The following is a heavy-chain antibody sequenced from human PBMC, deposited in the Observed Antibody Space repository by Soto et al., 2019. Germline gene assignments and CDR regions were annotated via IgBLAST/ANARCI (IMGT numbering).Heavy chain of an antibody. V-gene: IGHV5-10-1*01. Sequence: PGEPLKISCQGSGYNFASYWISWVRQMPGKGLEWMGRIDPIDSYTNYSPSFQGHVTISADKSISTAYLQWSSLKASDTAMYYCARRYCSSASCPRNYYGMDVWGQGTTVTVSS. J-gene: IGHJ6*02. D-gene: IGHD2-2*01. CDR2: IDPIDSYT. CDR1: GYNFASYW. CDR3: ARRYCSSASCPRNYYGMDV.